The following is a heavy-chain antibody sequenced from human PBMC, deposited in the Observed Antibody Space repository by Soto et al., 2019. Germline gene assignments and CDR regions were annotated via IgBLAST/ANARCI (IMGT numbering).Heavy chain of an antibody. V-gene: IGHV4-34*01. J-gene: IGHJ6*02. D-gene: IGHD4-17*01. CDR2: INHSGST. Sequence: SETLSLTCAVYGGSFSGYYWSWIRQPPGKGLEWIGEINHSGSTNYNPSLKSRVTISVDTSKNQFSLKLSSVTAADTAVYYCARGGYGGNSGLWGYGMDVWGQGTTVTVSS. CDR1: GGSFSGYY. CDR3: ARGGYGGNSGLWGYGMDV.